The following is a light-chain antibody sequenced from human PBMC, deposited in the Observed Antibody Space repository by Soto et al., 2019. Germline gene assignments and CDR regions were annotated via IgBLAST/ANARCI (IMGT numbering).Light chain of an antibody. CDR3: QQYGSSPPLT. CDR2: GAS. J-gene: IGKJ4*01. CDR1: QSVSSTY. Sequence: EIVMTQSPATLSVSPGEIATLSFSASQSVSSTYVAWYQQKSGQAPRLLIYGASSRATGIPDRFSGSGSGTDFTLTISRLEPEDFAVYYCQQYGSSPPLTFGGGTKVDI. V-gene: IGKV3-20*01.